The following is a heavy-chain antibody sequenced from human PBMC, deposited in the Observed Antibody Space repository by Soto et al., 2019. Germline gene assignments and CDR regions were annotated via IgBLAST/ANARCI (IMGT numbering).Heavy chain of an antibody. J-gene: IGHJ3*02. D-gene: IGHD1-26*01. CDR1: GFTFTSSA. Sequence: GASVKVSCKASGFTFTSSAVQWVRQARGQRLEWIGWIVVGSGNTNYAQKFQERVTITRDMSTSTAYMELSSLRSEDTAVYYCAAHQGWELGGGIWYAFDIWGQGTMVTVSS. CDR2: IVVGSGNT. CDR3: AAHQGWELGGGIWYAFDI. V-gene: IGHV1-58*01.